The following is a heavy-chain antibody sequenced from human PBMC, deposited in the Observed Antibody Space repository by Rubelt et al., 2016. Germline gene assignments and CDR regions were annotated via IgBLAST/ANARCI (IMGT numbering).Heavy chain of an antibody. V-gene: IGHV1-2*02. J-gene: IGHJ4*02. D-gene: IGHD1-1*01. CDR2: INPKTGAT. Sequence: QVQLVQSGAEVTKPGASVKVSCKASGYTFNNYFLHWVRQAPGQGLEWMGWINPKTGATNYAQNFQGRVTMTGDTSIDTVYMDLDSLRFDDTAVNYCESSVTRNGGTDYWGQGTLVTVSS. CDR3: ESSVTRNGGTDY. CDR1: GYTFNNYF.